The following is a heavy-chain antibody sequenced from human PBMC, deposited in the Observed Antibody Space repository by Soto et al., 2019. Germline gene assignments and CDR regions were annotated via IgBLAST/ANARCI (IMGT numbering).Heavy chain of an antibody. D-gene: IGHD6-25*01. Sequence: GGSLRLSCAASGFTFSSYAMSWVRQAPGKGLEWVSAISGSGGSTYYADSVKGRFTISRDNSKNTLYLQMNSLRAEDTAVYYCAKGLGSHYYYYYMDVWGKGTTVTVSS. CDR1: GFTFSSYA. CDR3: AKGLGSHYYYYYMDV. CDR2: ISGSGGST. J-gene: IGHJ6*03. V-gene: IGHV3-23*01.